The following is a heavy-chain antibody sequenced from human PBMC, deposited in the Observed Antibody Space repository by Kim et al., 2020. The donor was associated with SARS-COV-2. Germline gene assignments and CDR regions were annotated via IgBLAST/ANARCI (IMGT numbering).Heavy chain of an antibody. D-gene: IGHD3-22*01. CDR2: ISYDGSNK. J-gene: IGHJ6*02. Sequence: GGSLRLSCAASGFTFSSYAMHWVRQAPGKGLEWVAVISYDGSNKYYADSVKGRFTISRDNSKNTLYLQMNSLRAEDTAVYYCARDGSLAYYYDSSGSGAYGMDVWGQGTTVTVSS. CDR3: ARDGSLAYYYDSSGSGAYGMDV. CDR1: GFTFSSYA. V-gene: IGHV3-30*04.